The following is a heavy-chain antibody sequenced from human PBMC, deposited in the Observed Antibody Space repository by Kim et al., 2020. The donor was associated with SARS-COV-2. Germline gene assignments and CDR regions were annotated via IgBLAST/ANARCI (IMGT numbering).Heavy chain of an antibody. Sequence: ASVKVSCKASGYTFTGYYVHWVRQAPGQGLEWMGWINPSSGDTNDAQNFQGRVTMTRDTSISTAYMELSRLRSDDTAVYYCVVRGNSGWSNWGQGTLVTVSS. D-gene: IGHD6-19*01. J-gene: IGHJ4*02. CDR1: GYTFTGYY. V-gene: IGHV1-2*02. CDR2: INPSSGDT. CDR3: VVRGNSGWSN.